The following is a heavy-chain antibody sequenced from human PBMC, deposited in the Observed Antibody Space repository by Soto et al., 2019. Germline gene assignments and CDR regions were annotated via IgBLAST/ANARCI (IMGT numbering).Heavy chain of an antibody. CDR2: IWHSGNS. CDR1: GGSISGSYW. CDR3: ARGRKANYYHSGIYYGQDWIQP. D-gene: IGHD3-22*01. J-gene: IGHJ5*02. Sequence: SETLSLTCAVSGGSISGSYWWTWVRQPPGKGLEWIGEIWHSGNSNYNPSLKSRVTISVDKSKSQFSLNLPSVTAADTAVDFCARGRKANYYHSGIYYGQDWIQPPGPGALVSVSS. V-gene: IGHV4-4*02.